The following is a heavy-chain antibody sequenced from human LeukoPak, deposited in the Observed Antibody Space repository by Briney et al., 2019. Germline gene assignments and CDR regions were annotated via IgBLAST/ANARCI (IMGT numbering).Heavy chain of an antibody. CDR2: IYYSGST. CDR3: ARAVPKGHFDY. CDR1: GGSISSSSYS. Sequence: SETLSLTCTVSGGSISSSSYSWGWLRQPPGKGLEWIGSIYYSGSTYYNPSLKSRVTISVDTSKNQFSLKLSSVTAADTALYYCARAVPKGHFDYWGQGTLVTVSS. V-gene: IGHV4-39*07. J-gene: IGHJ4*02. D-gene: IGHD4-17*01.